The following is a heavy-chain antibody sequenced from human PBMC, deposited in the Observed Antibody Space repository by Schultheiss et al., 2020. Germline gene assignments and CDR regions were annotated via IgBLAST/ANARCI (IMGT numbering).Heavy chain of an antibody. Sequence: GESLKISCAASGFTFSSYWMSWVRQAPGKGLEWVANIKQDGSEKYYADSVKGRFTISRDNSKNTLYLQMNSLRAEDTAVYYCARTYYYDSSGYYNRTYYYGMDVWGQGTTVTVSS. CDR2: IKQDGSEK. CDR3: ARTYYYDSSGYYNRTYYYGMDV. J-gene: IGHJ6*02. V-gene: IGHV3-7*01. D-gene: IGHD3-22*01. CDR1: GFTFSSYW.